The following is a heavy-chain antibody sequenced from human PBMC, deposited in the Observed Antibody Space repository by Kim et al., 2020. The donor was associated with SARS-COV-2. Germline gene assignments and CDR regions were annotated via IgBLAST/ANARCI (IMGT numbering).Heavy chain of an antibody. CDR1: GYSFTKYW. CDR2: IYPDDSDT. CDR3: ARDRMYGSGSWVGGDV. Sequence: GESLKISCKGSGYSFTKYWIGWVRQMPGKGLEWMGIIYPDDSDTRYSPSFQGQVTISVDKCISTAYLQWRSLKASDTAMYYCARDRMYGSGSWVGGDVWGQGTTVTVSS. V-gene: IGHV5-51*01. J-gene: IGHJ6*02. D-gene: IGHD3-10*01.